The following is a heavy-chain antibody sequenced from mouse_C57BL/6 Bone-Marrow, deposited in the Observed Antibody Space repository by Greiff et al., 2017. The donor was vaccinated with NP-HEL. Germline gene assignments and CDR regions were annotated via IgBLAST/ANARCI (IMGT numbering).Heavy chain of an antibody. Sequence: QVQLQQSGPGLVQPSQSLSITCTVSGFSLTSYGVHWVRQSPGKGLEWLGVIWSGGSTDYNAAFISRLSISKDNSKSQVSFKMNSLQADDTAIYYCARTYGSSYWYFDVWGTGTTVTVSS. V-gene: IGHV2-2*01. D-gene: IGHD1-1*01. CDR2: IWSGGST. CDR3: ARTYGSSYWYFDV. CDR1: GFSLTSYG. J-gene: IGHJ1*03.